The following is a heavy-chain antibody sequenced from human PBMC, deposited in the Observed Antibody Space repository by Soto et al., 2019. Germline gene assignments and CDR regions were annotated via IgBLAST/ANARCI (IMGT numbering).Heavy chain of an antibody. V-gene: IGHV1-58*01. CDR2: IVVGSGNT. CDR1: GFTFTSSA. CDR3: AAGLTYYDFWSGPYGGFDY. Sequence: SVKVSCKASGFTFTSSAVQWVRQARGQRLEWIGWIVVGSGNTNYAQKFQERVTITRDMSTSTAYMELSSLRSEDTAVYYCAAGLTYYDFWSGPYGGFDYWGQGTLVTVSS. D-gene: IGHD3-3*01. J-gene: IGHJ4*02.